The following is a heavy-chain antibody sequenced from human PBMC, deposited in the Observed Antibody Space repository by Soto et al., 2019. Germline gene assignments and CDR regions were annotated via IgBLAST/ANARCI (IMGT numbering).Heavy chain of an antibody. D-gene: IGHD6-19*01. CDR1: GYSFTSYW. V-gene: IGHV5-51*01. CDR3: ARQDGEGQWLVLGAFDI. Sequence: GESLKISCKGSGYSFTSYWIGWVRQMPGKGLEWMGIIYPGDSDTRYSPSFQGQVTISDAKSISTAYLQWSSLKASDTAMYYCARQDGEGQWLVLGAFDIWGQGTMVTVSS. J-gene: IGHJ3*02. CDR2: IYPGDSDT.